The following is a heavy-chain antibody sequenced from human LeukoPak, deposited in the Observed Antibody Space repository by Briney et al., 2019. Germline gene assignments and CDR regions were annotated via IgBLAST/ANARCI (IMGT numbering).Heavy chain of an antibody. Sequence: PGGSLRLSCAASGFSFSSYGMHWVRQAPGKGLEWVAFIRYDGSDKYYADSVKGRFTISRDNSKNTLYLQMNSLTTEDTAVYYCGPPDYWGQGTLVTVSS. V-gene: IGHV3-30*02. CDR3: GPPDY. CDR1: GFSFSSYG. CDR2: IRYDGSDK. J-gene: IGHJ4*02.